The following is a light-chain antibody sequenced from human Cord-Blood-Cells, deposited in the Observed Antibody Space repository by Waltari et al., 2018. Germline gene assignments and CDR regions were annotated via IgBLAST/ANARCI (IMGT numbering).Light chain of an antibody. J-gene: IGKJ1*01. CDR1: QSVSSSY. CDR3: QQYGSSWT. V-gene: IGKV3-20*01. CDR2: GAS. Sequence: IVLTQSPATRSLSPGERATLSCRASQSVSSSYLAWYQQKPGQAPRLLIYGASSRATGIPDRFSGSGSGTDFTLTISRLEPEDFAVYYCQQYGSSWTFGQGTKVEIK.